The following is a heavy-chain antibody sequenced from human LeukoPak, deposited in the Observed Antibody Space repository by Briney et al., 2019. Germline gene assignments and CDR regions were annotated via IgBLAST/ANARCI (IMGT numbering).Heavy chain of an antibody. J-gene: IGHJ4*02. D-gene: IGHD6-6*01. Sequence: ASVKVSCKASGYNFTGNYIHWVRQAPGQGLEWMGWINSKSGGTKYAQQFQDRITLTRDTSIRTAYMELRSLTSDDTAMYYCARSLVNWGRGTLVTVS. CDR3: ARSLVN. CDR1: GYNFTGNY. CDR2: INSKSGGT. V-gene: IGHV1-2*02.